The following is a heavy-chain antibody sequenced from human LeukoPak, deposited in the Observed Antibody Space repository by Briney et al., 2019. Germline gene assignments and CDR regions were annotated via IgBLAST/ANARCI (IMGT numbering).Heavy chain of an antibody. CDR2: ISSSSSYI. J-gene: IGHJ6*03. CDR3: ARAGKNCSSTSCYTGVHYYYMDV. D-gene: IGHD2-2*02. Sequence: GGSLRLSCAASGFTFSSYSMNRVRQAPGKGLEWVSSISSSSSYIYYADSVKGRFPISRDNAKNALYLQMNSLRAEDTAVYYCARAGKNCSSTSCYTGVHYYYMDVWGKGTTVTVSS. V-gene: IGHV3-21*01. CDR1: GFTFSSYS.